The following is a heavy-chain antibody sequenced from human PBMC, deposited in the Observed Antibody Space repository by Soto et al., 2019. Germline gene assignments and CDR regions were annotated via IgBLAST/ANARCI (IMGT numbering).Heavy chain of an antibody. Sequence: PSETLSLTCVVSGGSMSSSNWWSWVRQPPGKGLEWIGEIYYSGSTKFNPSLRSRVTVSIDKSKNQFSLKLSSVTAADTAVYYCARACSGGSCYLYWGQGTLVTVSS. D-gene: IGHD2-15*01. V-gene: IGHV4-4*02. CDR1: GGSMSSSNW. J-gene: IGHJ4*02. CDR2: IYYSGST. CDR3: ARACSGGSCYLY.